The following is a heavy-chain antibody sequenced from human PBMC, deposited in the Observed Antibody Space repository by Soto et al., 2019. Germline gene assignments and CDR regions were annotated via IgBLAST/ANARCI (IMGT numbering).Heavy chain of an antibody. CDR1: GGSISTYY. D-gene: IGHD2-2*01. CDR3: ARVSRKPRSCSGTSCYAIRSYYYCYMDV. J-gene: IGHJ6*03. CDR2: IYYSGST. Sequence: SETLSLTCTVSGGSISTYYWSWIRQPPGKGLEWIGYIYYSGSTNYNPSLKSRLTISVDTSKNQFSLNLSSVTAADTAVDFCARVSRKPRSCSGTSCYAIRSYYYCYMDVWGKGTTVTVSS. V-gene: IGHV4-59*01.